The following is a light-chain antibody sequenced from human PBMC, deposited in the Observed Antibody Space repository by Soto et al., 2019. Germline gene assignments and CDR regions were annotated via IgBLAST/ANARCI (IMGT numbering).Light chain of an antibody. V-gene: IGKV1-39*01. J-gene: IGKJ1*01. CDR3: QQSYSTPQA. CDR1: PSISSY. CDR2: AAS. Sequence: IQMTQSPSSLSASVGDRVTITCRASPSISSYLNWYQQKPGKAPKLLIYAASSLESGVPSRFSGSGSGTDFTLTISSLQPEDFATYYCQQSYSTPQAFGQGTKVEIK.